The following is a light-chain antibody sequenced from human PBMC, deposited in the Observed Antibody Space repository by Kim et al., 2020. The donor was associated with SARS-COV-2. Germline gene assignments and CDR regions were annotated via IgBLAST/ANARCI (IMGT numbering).Light chain of an antibody. J-gene: IGKJ1*01. Sequence: SLGERATPSCMASQSVSSNYLTWYQQKPGQAPRLVMYVASSRATGIPDRFSGSGSGTDFTLTISRLEPEDFAVYFCHHYGSTGSTFGRGTKVDIK. V-gene: IGKV3-20*01. CDR3: HHYGSTGST. CDR2: VAS. CDR1: QSVSSNY.